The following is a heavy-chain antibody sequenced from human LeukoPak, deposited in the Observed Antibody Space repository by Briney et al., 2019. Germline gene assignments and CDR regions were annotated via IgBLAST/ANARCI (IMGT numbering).Heavy chain of an antibody. CDR3: ARVSATYWFDP. D-gene: IGHD3-3*02. Sequence: SETLSLTCTVSGGSITSYYWSWIRQSPGKGLEWIGYIFHSGGTNYNPSLKSRVTISVDTSKNQFSLKLSSVTAADTAMYYCARVSATYWFDPWGQGTLVTVSS. CDR2: IFHSGGT. CDR1: GGSITSYY. V-gene: IGHV4-59*01. J-gene: IGHJ5*02.